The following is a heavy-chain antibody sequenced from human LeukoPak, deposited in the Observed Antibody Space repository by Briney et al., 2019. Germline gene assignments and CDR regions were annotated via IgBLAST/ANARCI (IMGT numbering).Heavy chain of an antibody. J-gene: IGHJ4*02. CDR1: GYTFGDYA. D-gene: IGHD6-13*01. V-gene: IGHV3-49*03. Sequence: GGSLRLSCTASGYTFGDYAMSWFRQAPGKGLEWVGFIRSKAYGGTTGYAASVKGRFTISRDDSRSIAYLQMNSLKTEYTAVYYCTRDWERRQQLVLFDYWGQGTLVTVSS. CDR2: IRSKAYGGTT. CDR3: TRDWERRQQLVLFDY.